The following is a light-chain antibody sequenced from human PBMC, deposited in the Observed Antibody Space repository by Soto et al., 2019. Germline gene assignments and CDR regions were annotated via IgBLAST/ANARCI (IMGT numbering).Light chain of an antibody. J-gene: IGLJ1*01. CDR3: SSYTSRNTYV. CDR2: DVS. CDR1: SSDVGGYNY. Sequence: QSALTQPASVSGSPGQSITISCTGTSSDVGGYNYVSWYQQHPGKAPKFMIYDVSNRPSGVSNRFPGSKSGNTASLTISGLQAEDEADYYCSSYTSRNTYVFGTGTKLTVL. V-gene: IGLV2-14*01.